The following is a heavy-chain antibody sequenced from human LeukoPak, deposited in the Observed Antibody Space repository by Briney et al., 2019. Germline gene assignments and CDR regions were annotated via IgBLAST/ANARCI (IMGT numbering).Heavy chain of an antibody. D-gene: IGHD3-22*01. J-gene: IGHJ3*02. CDR2: IYYSGST. V-gene: IGHV4-39*01. CDR3: ARPSYDKDAFDI. CDR1: GGSISSSSYY. Sequence: SETLSLTCTVSGGSISSSSYYWGWIRQPPGKGLEWIGSIYYSGSTYYNLSLKSRVTISVDTSKNQFSLKLSSVTAADTAVYYCARPSYDKDAFDIWGQGTMVTVSS.